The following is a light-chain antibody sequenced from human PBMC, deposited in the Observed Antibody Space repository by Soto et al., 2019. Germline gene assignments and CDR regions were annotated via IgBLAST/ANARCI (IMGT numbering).Light chain of an antibody. J-gene: IGKJ1*01. CDR1: QSGSNNY. V-gene: IGKV3-20*01. CDR3: QQYGSSGT. Sequence: EMVLTQSPGTLSLSPGERATLSCRASQSGSNNYLAWYQQKPGQAPRLLIYGASNRATGIPDRFSGSGSGTDFPLTISRLEPEDFAVYYCQQYGSSGTFGQGTKVEIK. CDR2: GAS.